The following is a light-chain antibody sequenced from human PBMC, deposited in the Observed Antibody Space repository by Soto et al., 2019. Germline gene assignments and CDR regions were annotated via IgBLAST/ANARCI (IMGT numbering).Light chain of an antibody. CDR1: QSVRSNY. CDR3: QQYGPSPPYT. V-gene: IGKV3-20*01. CDR2: GAS. Sequence: EIVLTQSPGTLSLSPGERATLSCRASQSVRSNYLAWYQQKPGQAPRLLIYGASTRATGIPDRFSGSGSGTDFTLTLSRLEPEDFAVYYCQQYGPSPPYTFGQGTKLDIK. J-gene: IGKJ2*01.